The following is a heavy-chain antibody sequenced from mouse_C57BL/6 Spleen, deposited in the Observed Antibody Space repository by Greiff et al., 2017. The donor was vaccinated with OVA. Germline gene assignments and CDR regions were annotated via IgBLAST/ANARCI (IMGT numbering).Heavy chain of an antibody. CDR2: IYPGSGST. J-gene: IGHJ1*03. CDR3: ARGPRGGGIYWYFDV. V-gene: IGHV1-55*01. Sequence: QVQLQQPGAELVKPGASVKMSCKASGYTFTSYWITWVKQRPGQGLEWIGDIYPGSGSTNYNEKFKSKATLTVDTSSSTAYMQLSSLTSEDSAVYYCARGPRGGGIYWYFDVWGTGTTVTVSS. D-gene: IGHD3-1*01. CDR1: GYTFTSYW.